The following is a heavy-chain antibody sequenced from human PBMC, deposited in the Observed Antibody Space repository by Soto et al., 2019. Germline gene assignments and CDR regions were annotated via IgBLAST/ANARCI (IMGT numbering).Heavy chain of an antibody. Sequence: EVQLLESGGGLVQPGGSLRLSCAASGFTFSSYAMSWVRQAPGKWLEWVSAISGSGGSTYYADSVKGRFTISRDNSKNTLYLQMNSLRAEDTAVYYCAKCSSGWYLCESFDYWGQGTLVTVSS. CDR3: AKCSSGWYLCESFDY. D-gene: IGHD6-19*01. V-gene: IGHV3-23*01. CDR1: GFTFSSYA. J-gene: IGHJ4*02. CDR2: ISGSGGST.